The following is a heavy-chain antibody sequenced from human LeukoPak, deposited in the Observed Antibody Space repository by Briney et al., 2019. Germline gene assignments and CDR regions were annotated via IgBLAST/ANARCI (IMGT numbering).Heavy chain of an antibody. CDR3: ARVVGGYYGSGSYSGGENDY. V-gene: IGHV1-18*01. CDR1: GYTFTSYG. D-gene: IGHD3-10*01. CDR2: ISAYNGNT. J-gene: IGHJ4*02. Sequence: ASVKVSCKASGYTFTSYGISWVRQAPGQGLEWVGWISAYNGNTNYAQKLQGRVTMTTDTSTSTAYMELRSLRSDDTVVYYCARVVGGYYGSGSYSGGENDYWGQGTLVTVSS.